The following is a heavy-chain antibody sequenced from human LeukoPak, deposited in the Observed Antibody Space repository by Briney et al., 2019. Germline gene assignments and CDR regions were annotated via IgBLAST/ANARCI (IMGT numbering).Heavy chain of an antibody. CDR1: GFTFSSYA. CDR2: ISGSGGST. D-gene: IGHD5-24*01. J-gene: IGHJ4*02. V-gene: IGHV3-23*01. CDR3: AKVFRDGYNYPFDY. Sequence: GGPLRLSCAASGFTFSSYAMSWVRQAPGKGLEWVSAISGSGGSTYYADSVKGRFTISRDNSKNTLYLQMNSLRAEDTAVYYCAKVFRDGYNYPFDYWGQGTLVTVSS.